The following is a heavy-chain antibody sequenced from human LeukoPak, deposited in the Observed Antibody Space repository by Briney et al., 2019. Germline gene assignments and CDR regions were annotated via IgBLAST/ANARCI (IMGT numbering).Heavy chain of an antibody. CDR3: AKTLSSGWYDY. J-gene: IGHJ4*02. CDR1: GFTFGDYA. CDR2: ISWNSGSI. D-gene: IGHD6-19*01. V-gene: IGHV3-9*01. Sequence: SLRLSCAASGFTFGDYAMHWVRQAPGKGLEWVSGISWNSGSIDYADSVKGRFTISRDTAKNSLYLQMNSLRSEDTAFYYCAKTLSSGWYDYWGQGTLVTVSS.